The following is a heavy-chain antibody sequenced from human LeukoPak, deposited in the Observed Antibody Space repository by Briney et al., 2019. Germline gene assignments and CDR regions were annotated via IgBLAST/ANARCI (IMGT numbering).Heavy chain of an antibody. J-gene: IGHJ4*02. Sequence: GRSLRLSCAASGFSFSNYGIHWVRQAPGKGLEWVSTISGNGGSTFYVHSVKGRFTISRDNSKNTLYLQMNSLRAEDTAVYYCANKWGIAADFDYWGQGTLVTVSS. D-gene: IGHD2-8*01. CDR2: ISGNGGST. CDR3: ANKWGIAADFDY. V-gene: IGHV3-23*01. CDR1: GFSFSNYG.